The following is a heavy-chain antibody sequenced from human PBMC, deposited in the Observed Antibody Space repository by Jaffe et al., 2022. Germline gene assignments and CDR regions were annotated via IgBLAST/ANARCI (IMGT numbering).Heavy chain of an antibody. CDR2: IYYSGST. CDR1: GGSISSNSYS. J-gene: IGHJ6*03. V-gene: IGHV4-39*01. Sequence: QLQLQESGPGLVKPSETLSLTCTVSGGSISSNSYSWGWIRQPPGKELEWIASIYYSGSTYYNPSLKSRVTISVGTSKTQFSLKLSSVTAADTAVYYCARTYYYYYYMDVWGKGTTVTVSS. CDR3: ARTYYYYYYMDV.